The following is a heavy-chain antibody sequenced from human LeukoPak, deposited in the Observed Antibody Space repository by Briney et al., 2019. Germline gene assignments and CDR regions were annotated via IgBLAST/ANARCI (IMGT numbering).Heavy chain of an antibody. CDR2: INPYSDGT. D-gene: IGHD1-14*01. V-gene: IGHV1-2*02. Sequence: GASVKVSCKASGYTFTGYYMHWVRQAPGQGLEWMGYINPYSDGTNYAQKFQGRVTMTSDTSISTAFMELSRLTSDDTAVYYCGRLRTNDDYWGQGTLVTVSS. CDR3: GRLRTNDDY. J-gene: IGHJ4*02. CDR1: GYTFTGYY.